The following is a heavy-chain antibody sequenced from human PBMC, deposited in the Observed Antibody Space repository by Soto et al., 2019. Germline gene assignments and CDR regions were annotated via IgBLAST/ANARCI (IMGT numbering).Heavy chain of an antibody. Sequence: GSLRLSCAASGFTVSSNYMSWVRQAPGKGLEWVSVIYSGGSTYYADSVKGRFTISRDNSKNTLYLQMNSLRAEDTAVYYCARPQGIAADRYYFDYWGQGTLVTVSS. CDR1: GFTVSSNY. V-gene: IGHV3-66*04. CDR2: IYSGGST. D-gene: IGHD6-13*01. J-gene: IGHJ4*02. CDR3: ARPQGIAADRYYFDY.